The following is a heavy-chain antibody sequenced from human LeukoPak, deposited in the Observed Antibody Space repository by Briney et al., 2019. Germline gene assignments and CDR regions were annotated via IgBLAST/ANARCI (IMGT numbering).Heavy chain of an antibody. CDR1: GGSISSGDYY. J-gene: IGHJ4*02. V-gene: IGHV4-30-4*01. CDR3: ARAHYDILTGYYNKAPNPSFDY. Sequence: KASQTLSLTCTVSGGSISSGDYYWSWIRQPPGKGLEWIGYIYYSGSTNYNPSLKSRVTISVDTSKNQFSLKLSSVTAADTAVYYCARAHYDILTGYYNKAPNPSFDYWGQGTLVTVSS. CDR2: IYYSGST. D-gene: IGHD3-9*01.